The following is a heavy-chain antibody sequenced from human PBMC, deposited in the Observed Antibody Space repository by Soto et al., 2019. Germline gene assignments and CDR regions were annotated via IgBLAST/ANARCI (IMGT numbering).Heavy chain of an antibody. CDR3: ARMTTVTTPVGY. CDR1: GGSISSSSYY. J-gene: IGHJ4*02. CDR2: IYYSGST. Sequence: SETLSLTCTVSGGSISSSSYYWGWIRQPPGKGLEWIGSIYYSGSTYYNPSLKSRVTISVDTSKNQFSLKLSSVTAADTAVYYCARMTTVTTPVGYWGQGTLVTVSS. V-gene: IGHV4-39*01. D-gene: IGHD4-17*01.